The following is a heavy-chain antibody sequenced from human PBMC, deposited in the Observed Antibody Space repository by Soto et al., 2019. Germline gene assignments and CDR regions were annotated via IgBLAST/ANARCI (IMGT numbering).Heavy chain of an antibody. V-gene: IGHV4-39*01. CDR2: IYYSGST. D-gene: IGHD4-17*01. CDR3: ASRTTVPVDY. Sequence: QLQLQESGPGLVKPSETLSLTCTVSGGSISSSSYYLGWIRQPPGKGLEWIGSIYYSGSTYYNPSLKSRVTVSVDTSKNQFSLKLSSVTAADTAVYYCASRTTVPVDYWGQGTLVTVSS. CDR1: GGSISSSSYY. J-gene: IGHJ4*02.